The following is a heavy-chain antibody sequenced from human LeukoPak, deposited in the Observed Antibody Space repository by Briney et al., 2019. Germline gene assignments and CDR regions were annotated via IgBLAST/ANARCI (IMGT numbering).Heavy chain of an antibody. Sequence: GESLKISCKGSGYSFTSYWIGWVRRMPGKGLEWMGIIYPGDSDTRYSPSLQGHVTISADKSISTAYLHESCVKAWHTAMFFCARRGGTRGANDFWSGFDYWGQGTLVTVSS. CDR2: IYPGDSDT. D-gene: IGHD3-3*01. CDR3: ARRGGTRGANDFWSGFDY. CDR1: GYSFTSYW. V-gene: IGHV5-51*01. J-gene: IGHJ4*02.